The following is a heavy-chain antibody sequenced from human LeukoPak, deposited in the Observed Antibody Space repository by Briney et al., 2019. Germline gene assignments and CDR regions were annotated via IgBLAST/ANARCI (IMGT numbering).Heavy chain of an antibody. J-gene: IGHJ5*02. D-gene: IGHD6-19*01. V-gene: IGHV1-69*04. Sequence: GASVKVSCKASGGTFSSYAISWVRQAPGQGLEWMGRIIPIFGIANYAQKFRGRVTITADKSTSTAYMELSSLRSEDTAVYYCASENSSGQGGGANWFDPWGQGTLVTVSS. CDR3: ASENSSGQGGGANWFDP. CDR1: GGTFSSYA. CDR2: IIPIFGIA.